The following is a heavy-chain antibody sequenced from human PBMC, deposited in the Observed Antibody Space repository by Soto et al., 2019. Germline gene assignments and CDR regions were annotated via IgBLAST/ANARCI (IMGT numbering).Heavy chain of an antibody. CDR1: GFTFSSYA. CDR3: AKDRAVAGPFNWFDP. Sequence: GGSLRLSCAASGFTFSSYAMSWVRQAPGKGLEWVSGISGNGGSRYYADSVKGRFTISRDNSKNTLYLQMNSLRAEDTAFYYCAKDRAVAGPFNWFDPWGQGTLVTVSS. D-gene: IGHD2-15*01. V-gene: IGHV3-23*01. J-gene: IGHJ5*02. CDR2: ISGNGGSR.